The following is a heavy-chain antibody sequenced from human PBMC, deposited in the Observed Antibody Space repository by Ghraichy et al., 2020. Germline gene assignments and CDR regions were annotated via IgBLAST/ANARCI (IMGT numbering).Heavy chain of an antibody. CDR1: GYTFTSYD. CDR3: ARVPPTNYDILTGPGYMDV. D-gene: IGHD3-9*01. J-gene: IGHJ6*03. Sequence: ASVKVSCKASGYTFTSYDINWVRQATGQGLEWMGWMNPNSGNTGYAQKFQGRVTMTRNTSISTAYMELSSLRSEDTAVYYCARVPPTNYDILTGPGYMDVWGKGTTVTVSS. V-gene: IGHV1-8*02. CDR2: MNPNSGNT.